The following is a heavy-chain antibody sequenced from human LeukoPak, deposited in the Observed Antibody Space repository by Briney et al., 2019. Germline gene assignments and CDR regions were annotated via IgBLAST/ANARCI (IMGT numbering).Heavy chain of an antibody. D-gene: IGHD3-10*01. J-gene: IGHJ5*02. CDR2: IIPILGIA. V-gene: IGHV1-69*04. CDR3: ASWKYGSGSFHESNWFDP. CDR1: GGTFSSYA. Sequence: GASVKVSCKASGGTFSSYAISWVRQAPGQGLEWMGRIIPILGIANYAQEFQGRVTITADKSTSTAYMELSSLRSEDTAVYYCASWKYGSGSFHESNWFDPWGQGTLVTVSS.